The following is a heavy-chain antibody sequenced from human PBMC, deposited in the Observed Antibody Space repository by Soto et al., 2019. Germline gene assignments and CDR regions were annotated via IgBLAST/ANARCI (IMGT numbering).Heavy chain of an antibody. CDR1: GGSISSGGYY. CDR2: IYYSGTT. V-gene: IGHV4-30-4*08. CDR3: TRGPSGDKVDY. D-gene: IGHD7-27*01. Sequence: SETLSLTCTVSGGSISSGGYYWSWIRQHPGKGLEWIGYIYYSGTTYYNPSLRSRVAISVDTSKNQFSLNLNSVSPADTAVYYCTRGPSGDKVDYWGQGTLVTV. J-gene: IGHJ4*02.